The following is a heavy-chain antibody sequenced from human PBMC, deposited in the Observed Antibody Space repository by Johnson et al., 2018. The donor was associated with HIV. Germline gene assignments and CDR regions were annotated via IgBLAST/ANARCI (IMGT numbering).Heavy chain of an antibody. D-gene: IGHD2-15*01. J-gene: IGHJ3*02. CDR1: GFTFSSYA. Sequence: QVQLVESGGGVVQPGRSLRLSCAASGFTFSSYAMHWVRQAPGKGLEWVAVISYDGSNKYYADCVKGRFTISRDNSKNTLYLQMNSLRAEETAVYYCARALCSGGSCYVGRAFDIWGQGTMVTVSS. V-gene: IGHV3-30-3*01. CDR3: ARALCSGGSCYVGRAFDI. CDR2: ISYDGSNK.